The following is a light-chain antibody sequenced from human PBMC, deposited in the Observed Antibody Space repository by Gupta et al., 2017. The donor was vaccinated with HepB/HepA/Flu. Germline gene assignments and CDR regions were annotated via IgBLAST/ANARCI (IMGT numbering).Light chain of an antibody. Sequence: EIVLTQSPGTLSLSPGDRATLSCRASQSVPNNYLAWYQQRPGQAPRLLIYGASSRTTGVPDRFSGSGSGTDFTLTISRVEPEDSGVFYCHHYAPGRDTFGQGTKLEIK. J-gene: IGKJ2*01. CDR3: HHYAPGRDT. CDR2: GAS. V-gene: IGKV3-20*01. CDR1: QSVPNNY.